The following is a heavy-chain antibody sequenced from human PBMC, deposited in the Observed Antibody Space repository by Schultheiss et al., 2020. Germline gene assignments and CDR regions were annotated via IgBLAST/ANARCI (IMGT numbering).Heavy chain of an antibody. CDR3: ARDRIQIWLGTPSGY. CDR2: ISYDGSNK. V-gene: IGHV3-30-3*01. D-gene: IGHD5-18*01. J-gene: IGHJ4*02. Sequence: GGSLRLSCAASGFTFSSYAMHWVRQAPGKGLEWVAVISYDGSNKYYADSVKGRFTISRDNSKNTLYLQMNSLRAEDTAVYYCARDRIQIWLGTPSGYWGQGTQVTVSS. CDR1: GFTFSSYA.